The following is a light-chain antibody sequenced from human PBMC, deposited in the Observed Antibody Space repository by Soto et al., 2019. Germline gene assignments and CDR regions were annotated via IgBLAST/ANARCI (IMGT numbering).Light chain of an antibody. CDR1: SSDVGGYDY. J-gene: IGLJ1*01. CDR2: EVS. CDR3: SSYTGSNTSYV. Sequence: QSALTQPASVSGSPGQSITISCTGTSSDVGGYDYVSWYQQHPGKAPKLMIYEVSNRPSGVSNRFSGSKSGNTASLTISGLPAEDEADYYCSSYTGSNTSYVFGTGTKLTFL. V-gene: IGLV2-14*01.